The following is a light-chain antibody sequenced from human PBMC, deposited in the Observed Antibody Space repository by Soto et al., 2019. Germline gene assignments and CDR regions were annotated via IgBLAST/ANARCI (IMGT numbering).Light chain of an antibody. Sequence: QSVLTQPASASVTPGQRVTISCSGSSTNIGSNTVIWYQQLPGTAPKLLIYSNNHRPSGVPDRFSGSKSGTSASLAISGLQSEDEADYYCAAWDDSLNGYVFGTGTKVTVL. J-gene: IGLJ1*01. CDR3: AAWDDSLNGYV. CDR1: STNIGSNT. V-gene: IGLV1-44*01. CDR2: SNN.